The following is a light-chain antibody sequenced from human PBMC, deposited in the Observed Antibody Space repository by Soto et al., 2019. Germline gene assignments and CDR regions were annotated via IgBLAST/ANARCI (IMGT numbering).Light chain of an antibody. CDR3: QRYAGSPWT. Sequence: EIVLTQSPGTLSLSPGERATLSCRASQSVSSTYLAWYRQKPGQAPRLLIYGASSRATGIPDRYSGSGSGTDFTLIISRLEPEDFAVYYCQRYAGSPWTFGQGTKVDIK. CDR1: QSVSSTY. CDR2: GAS. V-gene: IGKV3-20*01. J-gene: IGKJ1*01.